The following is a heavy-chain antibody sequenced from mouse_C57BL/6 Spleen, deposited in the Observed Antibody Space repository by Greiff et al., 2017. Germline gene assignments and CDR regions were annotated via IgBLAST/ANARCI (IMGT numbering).Heavy chain of an antibody. CDR3: ARDGGNYESYFDY. CDR2: ISDGGSYT. D-gene: IGHD2-1*01. Sequence: DVQLQESGGGLVKPGGSLKLSCAASGFTFSSYAMSWVRQTPEKRLEWVATISDGGSYTYYPDNVKGRFTISRDNAKNNLYLQMSHLKSEDTAMYYCARDGGNYESYFDYWGQGTTLTVSS. J-gene: IGHJ2*01. V-gene: IGHV5-4*01. CDR1: GFTFSSYA.